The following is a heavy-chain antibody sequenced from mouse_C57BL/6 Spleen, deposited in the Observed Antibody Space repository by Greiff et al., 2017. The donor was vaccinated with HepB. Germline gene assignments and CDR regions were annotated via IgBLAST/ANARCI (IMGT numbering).Heavy chain of an antibody. V-gene: IGHV14-1*01. J-gene: IGHJ3*01. Sequence: EVQRVESGAELVRPGASVKLSCTASGFNIKDYYMHWVKQRPEQGLEWIGRIDPEDGDTEYAPKFQGKATMTADTSSNTAYLQLSSLTSEDTAVYYCTRRDYGYDGPFAYWGQGTLVTVSA. CDR1: GFNIKDYY. CDR3: TRRDYGYDGPFAY. D-gene: IGHD2-2*01. CDR2: IDPEDGDT.